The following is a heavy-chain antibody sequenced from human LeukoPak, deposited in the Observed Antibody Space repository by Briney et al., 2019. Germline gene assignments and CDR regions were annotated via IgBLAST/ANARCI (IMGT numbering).Heavy chain of an antibody. CDR3: AKGDYGDYADAFDI. Sequence: PGRSLRLSCAASGFNFDHYAMHWVRQAPGKGLEWVSGISWNSGSIGYADSVKGRFTISRDNARNSLYLQMNSLRAEDTALYYCAKGDYGDYADAFDIWGQGTMVTVSS. CDR2: ISWNSGSI. CDR1: GFNFDHYA. D-gene: IGHD4-17*01. V-gene: IGHV3-9*01. J-gene: IGHJ3*02.